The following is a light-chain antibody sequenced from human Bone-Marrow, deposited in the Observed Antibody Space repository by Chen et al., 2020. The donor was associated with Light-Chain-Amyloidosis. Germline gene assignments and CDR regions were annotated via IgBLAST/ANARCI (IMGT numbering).Light chain of an antibody. Sequence: DIVLAQSPGTLSLSPGERATLSCRASQSVHSSNLGWYQQKPGQAPRLLIYGASMRATGIPDRFSGSGSGTDFSLTISRLEPEDSAVYFCQQYGTSPFMYTFGQGTKLEIK. CDR2: GAS. CDR1: QSVHSSN. V-gene: IGKV3-20*01. J-gene: IGKJ2*01. CDR3: QQYGTSPFMYT.